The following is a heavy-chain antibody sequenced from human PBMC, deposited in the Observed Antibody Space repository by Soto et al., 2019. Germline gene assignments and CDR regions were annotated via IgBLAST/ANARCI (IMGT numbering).Heavy chain of an antibody. V-gene: IGHV4-31*03. Sequence: QVQLQESGPGPVKPSQTLSLTCTVSGGSISSGGYYWSWIRQHPGKGLEWIGYIYYSGSTYYNPSLKSRVTISVDPSKNQFSLKLSSVTAADTAVYYCARGPSYDSSGCDFDYWGQGTLVTVSS. CDR1: GGSISSGGYY. J-gene: IGHJ4*02. CDR2: IYYSGST. D-gene: IGHD3-22*01. CDR3: ARGPSYDSSGCDFDY.